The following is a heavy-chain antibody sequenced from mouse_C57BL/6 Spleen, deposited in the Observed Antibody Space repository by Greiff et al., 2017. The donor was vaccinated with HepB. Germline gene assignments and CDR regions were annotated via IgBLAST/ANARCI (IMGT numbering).Heavy chain of an antibody. J-gene: IGHJ3*01. Sequence: QVQLKESGPELVKPGASVKISCKASGYAFSSSWMNWVKQRPGKGLEWIGRIYPGDGDTNYNGKFKGKATLTADKSSSTAYMQLSSLTSEDSAVYFFARSTGTGFAYWGQGTLVTVSA. V-gene: IGHV1-82*01. CDR1: GYAFSSSW. D-gene: IGHD4-1*02. CDR3: ARSTGTGFAY. CDR2: IYPGDGDT.